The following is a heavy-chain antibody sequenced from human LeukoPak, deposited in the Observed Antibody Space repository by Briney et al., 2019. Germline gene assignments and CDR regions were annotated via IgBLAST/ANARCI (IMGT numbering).Heavy chain of an antibody. J-gene: IGHJ4*02. CDR3: AGSPCGGNCYSGFDY. D-gene: IGHD2-21*02. V-gene: IGHV3-23*01. CDR2: ISGSGSST. CDR1: GFTLSSYA. Sequence: GGSLRLSCAASGFTLSSYAMAWVRQAPGKGLQWVSAISGSGSSTYYADSVKGRFTIFRDNSKNTLFLQMNSLRAEDTAVYYCAGSPCGGNCYSGFDYWGQGTLVTVSS.